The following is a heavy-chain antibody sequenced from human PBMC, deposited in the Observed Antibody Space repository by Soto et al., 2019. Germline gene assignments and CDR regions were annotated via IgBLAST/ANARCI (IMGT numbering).Heavy chain of an antibody. CDR1: GFTFRTYW. CDR2: INLDGSEK. Sequence: PGGSLRLSCAASGFTFRTYWLSWVRQVPGRGLEWVANINLDGSEKNYVDSVKDRFTISRDNARNSLYLQMSSLRAEDTALYYCARDGSTSWYSYDYHGMDVWGQGTTVTVSS. CDR3: ARDGSTSWYSYDYHGMDV. J-gene: IGHJ6*02. V-gene: IGHV3-7*05. D-gene: IGHD5-18*01.